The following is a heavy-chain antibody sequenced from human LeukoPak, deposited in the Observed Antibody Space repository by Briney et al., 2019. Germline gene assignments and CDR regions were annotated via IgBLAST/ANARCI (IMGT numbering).Heavy chain of an antibody. CDR1: Y. V-gene: IGHV3-11*01. Sequence: YWGWIRQAPGKGLEWVSYISSSGSTIYYADAVKGRFTISRDNAKNSLYLQMNSLRAEDTAVYYCARGRGYSYGFAYWGQGTLVTVSS. CDR2: ISSSGSTI. J-gene: IGHJ4*02. CDR3: ARGRGYSYGFAY. D-gene: IGHD5-18*01.